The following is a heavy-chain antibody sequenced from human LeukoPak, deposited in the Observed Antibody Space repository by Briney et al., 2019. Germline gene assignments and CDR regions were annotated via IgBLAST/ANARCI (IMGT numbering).Heavy chain of an antibody. J-gene: IGHJ4*02. Sequence: GGSLRLSCAASGYTFSSYGMHWFRQAPGKGLEWVAVIWYDGSNKYYADSVKGRFTISRDNSKNTLYLQMNSLRAEDTAVYYCAREELVVVPAALDYWGQGTLVTVSS. V-gene: IGHV3-33*01. D-gene: IGHD2-2*01. CDR3: AREELVVVPAALDY. CDR2: IWYDGSNK. CDR1: GYTFSSYG.